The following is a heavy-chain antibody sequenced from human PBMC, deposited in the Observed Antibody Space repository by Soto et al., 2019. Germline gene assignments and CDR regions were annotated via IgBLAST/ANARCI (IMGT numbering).Heavy chain of an antibody. CDR2: ISPKNGNT. V-gene: IGHV1-18*04. CDR3: ATSYDSGFDP. J-gene: IGHJ5*02. D-gene: IGHD3-3*01. Sequence: ASVKVSCKASGYSFSTYDISWLRQAPGQGPEWMGRISPKNGNTNYAQNFQDRVTMTADKSSSTAYMELRGLRSDDTAKYYCATSYDSGFDPWGQGTLVTVSS. CDR1: GYSFSTYD.